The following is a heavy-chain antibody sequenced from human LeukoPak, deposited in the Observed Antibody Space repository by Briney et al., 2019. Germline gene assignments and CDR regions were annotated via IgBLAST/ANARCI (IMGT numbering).Heavy chain of an antibody. CDR2: INPNSGGT. CDR1: GYTFTGYY. CDR3: AREVVVAARSLCGMDV. J-gene: IGHJ6*02. D-gene: IGHD2-15*01. V-gene: IGHV1-2*02. Sequence: APVKPCCTASGYTFTGYYMHWVRQAPGQGLEWMGWINPNSGGTNYAQKFQGRVTMTRDTSISTAYMEMSRLRSDDTAVYYCAREVVVAARSLCGMDVWGQGTPVTVSS.